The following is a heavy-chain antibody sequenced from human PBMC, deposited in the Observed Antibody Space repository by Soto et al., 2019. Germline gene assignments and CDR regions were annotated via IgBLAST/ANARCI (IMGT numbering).Heavy chain of an antibody. D-gene: IGHD3-10*01. CDR3: AHRAYFDSGKQFDY. V-gene: IGHV2-5*02. CDR2: IYWDDEK. CDR1: GFSLSTSGVG. Sequence: QITLKESDPTLLKPTQTLTLTCTFSGFSLSTSGVGVGWIRQPPGKALEWLAIIYWDDEKRYSPSLKTRLTVTKDTSKNQVVLTMTNVDPVDTATYYCAHRAYFDSGKQFDYWGQGTLVSVSS. J-gene: IGHJ4*02.